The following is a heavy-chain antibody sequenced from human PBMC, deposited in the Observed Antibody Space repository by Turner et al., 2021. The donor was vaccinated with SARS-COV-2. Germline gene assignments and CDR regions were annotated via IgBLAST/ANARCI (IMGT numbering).Heavy chain of an antibody. CDR1: GCSISSSSYY. D-gene: IGHD6-13*01. J-gene: IGHJ5*02. CDR3: ARHWEVAAAAYLARFDP. Sequence: QPQLQASGPGLVTPSETLSLTSSVSGCSISSSSYYWGWIRQPPGKGLEWIGSIYYSGSTYYDPSLKSRISISVDTSKNQFSLKLTSVTAADTAVYFCARHWEVAAAAYLARFDPWGQGTLVTVSS. CDR2: IYYSGST. V-gene: IGHV4-39*01.